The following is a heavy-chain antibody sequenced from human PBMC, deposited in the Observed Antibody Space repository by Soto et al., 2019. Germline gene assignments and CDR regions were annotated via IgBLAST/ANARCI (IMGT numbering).Heavy chain of an antibody. CDR3: ARELSVVVAAIDYYYYGMDV. J-gene: IGHJ6*02. CDR2: INPSGGST. Sequence: AALVKVSCKASGYTFTSYYMHWVRQAPGQGLEWMGIINPSGGSTSCAQKFQGRVTMTRDTSTSTVYMELSSLRSEDTAVYYCARELSVVVAAIDYYYYGMDVWGQGTTVTVSS. V-gene: IGHV1-46*01. D-gene: IGHD2-15*01. CDR1: GYTFTSYY.